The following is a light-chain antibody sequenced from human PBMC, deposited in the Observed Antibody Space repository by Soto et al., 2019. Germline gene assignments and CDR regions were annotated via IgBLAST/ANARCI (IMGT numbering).Light chain of an antibody. CDR2: DAS. J-gene: IGKJ1*01. V-gene: IGKV1-5*01. CDR1: QSISRW. Sequence: DIQMTQSPSTLSASVGDRVTITCRASQSISRWLAWYQQKPGKAPKVLIYDASTLESGVPSRFSGSGSGTEFILTIISLQPADFAAYYCQQYNGYLTWTFGQGTKVEIK. CDR3: QQYNGYLTWT.